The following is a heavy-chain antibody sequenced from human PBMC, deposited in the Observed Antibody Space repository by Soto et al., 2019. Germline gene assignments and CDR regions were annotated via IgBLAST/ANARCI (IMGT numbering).Heavy chain of an antibody. CDR3: ARQGSWPYYYYGLDV. D-gene: IGHD1-26*01. Sequence: ASVKVSCKASGDTFSTYTITWMRQAPGQGLEWMGWISTYNGNTNSAQKFQGRVTMTADTSTGTVYMELMSLKSDDTAVYYCARQGSWPYYYYGLDVWGQGTTVTVSS. CDR1: GDTFSTYT. J-gene: IGHJ6*02. V-gene: IGHV1-18*01. CDR2: ISTYNGNT.